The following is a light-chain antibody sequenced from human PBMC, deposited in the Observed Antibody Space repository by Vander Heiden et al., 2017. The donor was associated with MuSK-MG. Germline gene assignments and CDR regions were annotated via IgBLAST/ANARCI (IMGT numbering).Light chain of an antibody. CDR1: SSDVGGYNY. CDR2: EVS. J-gene: IGLJ3*02. Sequence: QSALTQPASVSGSPGPSITISCTGTSSDVGGYNYVSWYQQHPGKAPKLIIYEVSNRPSGVSTRFSGSKSGNTASLSISGLQAEDEADYYCSSHTSSSTWVFGGGTKLTVL. V-gene: IGLV2-14*01. CDR3: SSHTSSSTWV.